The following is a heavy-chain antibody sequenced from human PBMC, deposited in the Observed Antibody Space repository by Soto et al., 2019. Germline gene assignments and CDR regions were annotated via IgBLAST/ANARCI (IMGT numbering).Heavy chain of an antibody. CDR2: ISYEGSNK. CDR1: GFTFSSYG. CDR3: ARDPLWGTAMVLWYFDL. V-gene: IGHV3-30*03. Sequence: GGSLRLSCAASGFTFSSYGMHWVRQAPGKGLEWVAVISYEGSNKYYADSVKGRFTISRDNSKNTLYLQMNSLRAEDTAVYYCARDPLWGTAMVLWYFDLWGRGTLVTVSS. D-gene: IGHD5-18*01. J-gene: IGHJ2*01.